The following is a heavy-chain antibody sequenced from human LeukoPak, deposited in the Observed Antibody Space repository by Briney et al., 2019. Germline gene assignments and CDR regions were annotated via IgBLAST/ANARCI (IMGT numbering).Heavy chain of an antibody. J-gene: IGHJ5*02. V-gene: IGHV3-23*01. CDR2: ISGSGGST. Sequence: GGSLRLSCAASGFTLSSYAMSWVRQAPGKGLEWVSAISGSGGSTYYADSVKGRFTISRDNSKNTLYLQMNSLRAEDTAVYYCAKDPPRFLEWLLGWFDPWGQGTLVTVSS. CDR3: AKDPPRFLEWLLGWFDP. CDR1: GFTLSSYA. D-gene: IGHD3-3*01.